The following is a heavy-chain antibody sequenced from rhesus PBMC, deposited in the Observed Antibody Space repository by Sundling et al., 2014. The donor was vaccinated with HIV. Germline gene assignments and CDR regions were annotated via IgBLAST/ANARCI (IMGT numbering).Heavy chain of an antibody. CDR3: TRVQVVVGLDV. V-gene: IGHV3-100*01. D-gene: IGHD2-27*01. J-gene: IGHJ5-1*01. CDR2: ISESGGTT. CDR1: GFTFSSYV. Sequence: EVQLVESGGGLVKPGGSLRLSCVASGFTFSSYVIHWVRQAPGKGLEWVSVISESGGTTDYADSVKGRFTISRDNAKNSLFLQMNSLRAEDTAVYYCTRVQVVVGLDVWGPGVLVTVSS.